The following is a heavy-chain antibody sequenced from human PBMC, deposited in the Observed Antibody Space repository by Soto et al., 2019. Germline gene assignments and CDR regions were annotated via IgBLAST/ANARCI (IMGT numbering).Heavy chain of an antibody. V-gene: IGHV5-10-1*01. J-gene: IGHJ3*01. D-gene: IGHD1-26*01. CDR2: IDPSDSQT. Sequence: GKSLTICSTGSGSSFSGYSITWVRQKPGNGIEWMGRIDPSDSQTYYSPSFRGHVTISADRSSKTAYLQWRGLKASDTATYYCEIHFRRIVATTDPPDTWGQAPIGT. CDR3: EIHFRRIVATTDPPDT. CDR1: GSSFSGYS.